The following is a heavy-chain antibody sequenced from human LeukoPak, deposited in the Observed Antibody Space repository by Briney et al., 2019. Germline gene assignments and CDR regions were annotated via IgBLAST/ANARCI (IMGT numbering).Heavy chain of an antibody. CDR3: AILMGQQLVHQEVGYYYYGMDV. D-gene: IGHD6-13*01. J-gene: IGHJ6*02. CDR2: IWYDGSNK. V-gene: IGHV3-30*02. CDR1: GFTFSSYG. Sequence: PGGSLRLSCAASGFTFSSYGMHWVRQAPGKGLEWVAVIWYDGSNKYYADSVKGRFTISRDNSKNTLYLQMNSLRAEDTAVYYCAILMGQQLVHQEVGYYYYGMDVWGQGTTVTVSS.